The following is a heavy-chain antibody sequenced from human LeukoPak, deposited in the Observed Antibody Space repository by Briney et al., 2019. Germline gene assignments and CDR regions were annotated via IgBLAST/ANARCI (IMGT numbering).Heavy chain of an antibody. V-gene: IGHV3-30*02. Sequence: SGGSLRLSCAASGFTFSSYGMHWVRQAPGKGLEWVAFIRYDGSNKYYADSVKGRFTISRDNAKNSLYLQMNSLRAGDTAVYYCARTYYDILTGYNPYFDYWGQGTLVTVSS. D-gene: IGHD3-9*01. CDR3: ARTYYDILTGYNPYFDY. CDR1: GFTFSSYG. J-gene: IGHJ4*02. CDR2: IRYDGSNK.